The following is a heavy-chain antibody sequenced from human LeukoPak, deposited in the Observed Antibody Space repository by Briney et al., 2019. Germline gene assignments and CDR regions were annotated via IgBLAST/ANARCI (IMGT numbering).Heavy chain of an antibody. D-gene: IGHD2-15*01. CDR2: IFNSGST. CDR3: ARTSGYCTGGSCWDDAFDI. Sequence: SETLSLTCTVSGGSISRGGYYWSWVRQHPGKGLEWIGNIFNSGSTYYKPSLKSRVTILLDTSNQFSLKLSSVTAADTAIYYCARTSGYCTGGSCWDDAFDIWGRGTMVTVSS. J-gene: IGHJ3*02. CDR1: GGSISRGGYY. V-gene: IGHV4-31*03.